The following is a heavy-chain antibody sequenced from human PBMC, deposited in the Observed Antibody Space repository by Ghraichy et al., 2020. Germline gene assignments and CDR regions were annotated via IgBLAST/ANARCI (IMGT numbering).Heavy chain of an antibody. CDR2: ISYDGSNK. Sequence: GGSLRLSCAASRFTFDSYPMHWVRQAPGKGLEWVAVISYDGSNKYYADSVKGRFTISRDNSKDTLYLQMNSLRAEDTAVYYCARDSAPGSGGIQACDIWGQGTMVTVSS. CDR1: RFTFDSYP. CDR3: ARDSAPGSGGIQACDI. J-gene: IGHJ3*02. D-gene: IGHD2-15*01. V-gene: IGHV3-30*04.